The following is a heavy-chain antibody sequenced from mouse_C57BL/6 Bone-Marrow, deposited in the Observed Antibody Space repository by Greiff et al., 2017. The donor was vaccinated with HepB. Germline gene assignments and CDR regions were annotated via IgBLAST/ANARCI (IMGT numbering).Heavy chain of an antibody. D-gene: IGHD4-1*01. V-gene: IGHV1-64*01. CDR1: GYTFTSYW. CDR3: ARNGRGYYAMDY. Sequence: VQLQQPGAELVKPGASVKLSCKASGYTFTSYWMHWVKQRPGQGLEWIGMIHPNSGSTNYNEKFKSKATLTVDKSSSTAYMQLSSLTSEDSAVYYCARNGRGYYAMDYWGQGTSVTVSS. J-gene: IGHJ4*01. CDR2: IHPNSGST.